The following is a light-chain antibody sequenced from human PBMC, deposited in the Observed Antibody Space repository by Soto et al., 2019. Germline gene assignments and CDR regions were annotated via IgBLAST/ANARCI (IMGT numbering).Light chain of an antibody. Sequence: EIVLTQSPGTLSLSPGEGATLSCRASQSVTSSYLAWYQQKPGQAPRLLIYGASSRATGIPERFSGSGSGTDFTLTITRLEPEDFAVYYWHQYGNSPPYTFGQGTRLEIK. CDR2: GAS. CDR3: HQYGNSPPYT. J-gene: IGKJ2*01. V-gene: IGKV3-20*01. CDR1: QSVTSSY.